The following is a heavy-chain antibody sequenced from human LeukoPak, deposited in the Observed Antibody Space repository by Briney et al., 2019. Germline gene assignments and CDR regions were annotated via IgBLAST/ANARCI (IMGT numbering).Heavy chain of an antibody. J-gene: IGHJ4*02. V-gene: IGHV1-69*05. CDR3: GRKAGDCGGGSCYSIDY. CDR2: IIPIFGTA. Sequence: SVKVSCKAFGGSFSSEAISWVRQAPGQGLEWMGGIIPIFGTANYAQKFQGRVTITTDESTSTTYMEVSSLRSEDTAVYYCGRKAGDCGGGSCYSIDYWGQGTLVTVSS. CDR1: GGSFSSEA. D-gene: IGHD2-15*01.